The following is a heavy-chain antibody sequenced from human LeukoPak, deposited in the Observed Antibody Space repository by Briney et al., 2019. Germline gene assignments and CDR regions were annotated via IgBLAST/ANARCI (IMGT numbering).Heavy chain of an antibody. CDR1: GGYVNRGTFF. V-gene: IGHV4-61*01. J-gene: IGHJ4*02. Sequence: AETLSLTCAVSGGYVNRGTFFWTWIRKPPGKGLEWIGYISNGGSTNYHPSLKSRVTISSDTSKTQFTLKLTSVTAADTAVYYCARSPSGYRFDSWGQGTLVTVSS. D-gene: IGHD3-22*01. CDR3: ARSPSGYRFDS. CDR2: ISNGGST.